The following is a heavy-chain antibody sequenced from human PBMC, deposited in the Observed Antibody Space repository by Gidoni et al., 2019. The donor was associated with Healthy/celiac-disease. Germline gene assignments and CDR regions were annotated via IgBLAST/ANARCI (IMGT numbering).Heavy chain of an antibody. D-gene: IGHD3-10*01. V-gene: IGHV3-33*01. CDR1: GFPSTNYG. CDR3: ATHPGGDYGSGSPNFYYYGMDV. J-gene: IGHJ6*02. Sequence: QVRLVDSGGGVVQPGRALRLSCAAHGFPSTNYGMHWSCQAPGKGLEWVAVIWYDGSNKDYVDSVKGRFTISRDNSKNTLYLQMNSLRAEDTAVYYCATHPGGDYGSGSPNFYYYGMDVWGQGTTVTVSS. CDR2: IWYDGSNK.